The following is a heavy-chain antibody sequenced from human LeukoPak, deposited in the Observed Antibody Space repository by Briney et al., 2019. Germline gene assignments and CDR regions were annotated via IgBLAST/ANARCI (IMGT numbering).Heavy chain of an antibody. CDR2: IYYSGST. V-gene: IGHV4-31*03. CDR1: GGSISSGGYY. CDR3: ARVAPRFGEFTFNWFDP. D-gene: IGHD3-10*01. Sequence: PSETLSLTCTVSGGSISSGGYYWSWIRQHPGKGLEWIGYIYYSGSTYYNPSLKSRVTISVDTSKNQFSLKLSSVTAADTAVYYCARVAPRFGEFTFNWFDPWGQGTLVTVSS. J-gene: IGHJ5*02.